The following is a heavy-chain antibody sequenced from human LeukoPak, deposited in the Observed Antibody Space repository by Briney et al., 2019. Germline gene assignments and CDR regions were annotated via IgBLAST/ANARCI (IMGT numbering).Heavy chain of an antibody. CDR3: ARGGYRALDPNWFDP. CDR2: IYTSGST. Sequence: SQTLSLTCTVSGGSISSGSYYWSWMRQPAGKGLEWIGRIYTSGSTKYNPSLKSRVTISVDTSKNRFSLKLNSVTAADTAVYYCARGGYRALDPNWFDPWGQGTLVTVSS. J-gene: IGHJ5*02. CDR1: GGSISSGSYY. D-gene: IGHD5-18*01. V-gene: IGHV4-61*02.